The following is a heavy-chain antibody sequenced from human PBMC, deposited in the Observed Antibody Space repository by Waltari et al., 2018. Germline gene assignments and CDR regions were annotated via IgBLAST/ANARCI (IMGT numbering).Heavy chain of an antibody. Sequence: EVQLVESGGGLVQPGGSLRLSCAASGFTFNSYDISWVRQAPGKGLEWVSALSASGGTIYYADSVKGRFTISRDKAKNTVYLQMNSLRAEDTAVYYCARVWGSYRSFDYWGQGTLVTVSS. D-gene: IGHD3-16*02. V-gene: IGHV3-23*04. J-gene: IGHJ4*02. CDR2: LSASGGTI. CDR1: GFTFNSYD. CDR3: ARVWGSYRSFDY.